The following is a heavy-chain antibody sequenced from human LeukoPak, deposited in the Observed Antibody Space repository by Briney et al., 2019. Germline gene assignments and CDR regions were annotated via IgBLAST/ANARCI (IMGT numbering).Heavy chain of an antibody. D-gene: IGHD6-19*01. J-gene: IGHJ4*02. CDR2: IYTSGST. Sequence: PSGTLSLTCTVSGGSISSYYWSWIRQPAGKGLEWIGRIYTSGSTNYNPSLKSRVTMSVDTSKNQFSLKLSSVTAADTAVYYCARKSVAGPHNYFDYWGQGTLVTVSS. CDR1: GGSISSYY. V-gene: IGHV4-4*07. CDR3: ARKSVAGPHNYFDY.